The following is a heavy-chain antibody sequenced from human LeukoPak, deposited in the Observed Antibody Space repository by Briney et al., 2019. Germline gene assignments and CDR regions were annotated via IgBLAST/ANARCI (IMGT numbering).Heavy chain of an antibody. Sequence: PGGSLRLSCAASGFTFSSYAMSWVRQAPGKGLEWVSAISGSGGSTYYADSVKGRFTISRDNSKNTLYLQMNSLRAEDTAVYYCARDQGITIFGVVNNYYYYYMDVWGKGTTVTVSS. V-gene: IGHV3-23*01. CDR3: ARDQGITIFGVVNNYYYYYMDV. J-gene: IGHJ6*03. CDR2: ISGSGGST. CDR1: GFTFSSYA. D-gene: IGHD3-3*01.